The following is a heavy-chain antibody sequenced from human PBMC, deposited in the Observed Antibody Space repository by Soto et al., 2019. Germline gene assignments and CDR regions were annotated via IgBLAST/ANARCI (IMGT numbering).Heavy chain of an antibody. CDR3: ARDLTSESFDP. Sequence: GGSLRLSCAASGFTFSDHYMDWVRQAPGKGLEWVGRTRNKANSYTTEYAASVKGRFTISRDDSKNSLYLQMNSLKTEDTAVYYCARDLTSESFDPWGQGTLVTVSS. CDR1: GFTFSDHY. J-gene: IGHJ5*02. V-gene: IGHV3-72*01. CDR2: TRNKANSYTT. D-gene: IGHD7-27*01.